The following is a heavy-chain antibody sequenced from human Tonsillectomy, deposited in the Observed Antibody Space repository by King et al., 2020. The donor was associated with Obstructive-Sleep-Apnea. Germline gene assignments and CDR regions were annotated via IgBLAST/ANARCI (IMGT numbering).Heavy chain of an antibody. D-gene: IGHD3-10*01. J-gene: IGHJ4*02. V-gene: IGHV1-18*04. CDR1: GYTFAIYG. CDR3: ARAPTMVRERQDY. CDR2: ISADNGNT. Sequence: QLVQSGAEVKKPGASVKVSCKASGYTFAIYGISWVRQAPGQGLEWMGWISADNGNTDYAQKFQGRVTMTTEPSTSTAYMELRCLRSDDTAVYYCARAPTMVRERQDYWGQGTLVTVSS.